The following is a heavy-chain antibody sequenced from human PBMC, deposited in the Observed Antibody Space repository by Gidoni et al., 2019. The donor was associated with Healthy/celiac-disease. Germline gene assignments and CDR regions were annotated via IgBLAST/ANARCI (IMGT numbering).Heavy chain of an antibody. CDR1: GGSISSSNW. CDR3: NRVVVVVAATHWFDP. J-gene: IGHJ5*02. CDR2: IYHSGST. V-gene: IGHV4-4*02. Sequence: QVQLQESGPGLVKPSGTLSLPCAVSGGSISSSNWWSWVRQPPGKGLEWIGEIYHSGSTNYNPSLKSRVTISVDKSKNQFSLKLSSVTAADTAVYYCNRVVVVVAATHWFDPWGQGTLVTVSS. D-gene: IGHD2-15*01.